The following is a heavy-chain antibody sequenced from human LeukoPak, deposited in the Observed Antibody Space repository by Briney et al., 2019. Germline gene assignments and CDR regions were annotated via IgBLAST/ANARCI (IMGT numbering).Heavy chain of an antibody. CDR1: GFTFSNYE. V-gene: IGHV3-48*03. Sequence: PGGSLRLSCAASGFTFSNYEMNWVRQAPGKGLEWVSYISSSGSTTDYADSVKGRFTISRDNAKNTLYLQMNTLRAEDTAVYNCARVTATPQFDFVWGSYRQHVFDYWGQGTLVTVSS. CDR3: ARVTATPQFDFVWGSYRQHVFDY. CDR2: ISSSGSTT. D-gene: IGHD3-16*02. J-gene: IGHJ4*02.